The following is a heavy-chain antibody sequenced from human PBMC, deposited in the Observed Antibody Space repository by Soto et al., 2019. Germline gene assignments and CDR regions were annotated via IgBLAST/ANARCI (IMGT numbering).Heavy chain of an antibody. CDR3: ARGGQLDGMDV. Sequence: PSETLSLTCTVSGGSISSYCWSWIRQPPGKGLEWIGYIYYSGSTNYNPSLKSRVTISVDTSKNQFSLKLSSVTAADTAVYYCARGGQLDGMDVWGQGTTVTVSS. D-gene: IGHD6-13*01. CDR2: IYYSGST. V-gene: IGHV4-59*01. J-gene: IGHJ6*02. CDR1: GGSISSYC.